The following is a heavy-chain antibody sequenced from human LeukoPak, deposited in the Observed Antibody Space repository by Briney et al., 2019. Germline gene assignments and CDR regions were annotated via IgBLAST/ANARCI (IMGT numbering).Heavy chain of an antibody. J-gene: IGHJ3*02. CDR2: INHSGST. CDR1: GGSFSGYY. CDR3: ARGGDSSAYYLLDAFDI. V-gene: IGHV4-34*01. Sequence: PSETLSLTCADYGGSFSGYYWSWIRQPPGKGLEWIGEINHSGSTNYNPSLKSRVSISVDTSKTQFSLKLSSVTAADTAVDYCARGGDSSAYYLLDAFDIWGQGTMVTVSS. D-gene: IGHD3-22*01.